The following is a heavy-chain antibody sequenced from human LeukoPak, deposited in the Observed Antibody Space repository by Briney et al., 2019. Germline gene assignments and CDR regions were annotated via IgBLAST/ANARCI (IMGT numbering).Heavy chain of an antibody. V-gene: IGHV4-59*01. D-gene: IGHD6-13*01. CDR1: GGSISSYY. J-gene: IGHJ5*02. CDR2: IYYSGST. CDR3: ARDYWVAAAGTTVWFDP. Sequence: SETLSLTCTVSGGSISSYYWSWLRQPPGKGLEWLGYIYYSGSTNYNPSLKSRVTISVDTSKNQFSLKLSSVTAADTAVYYCARDYWVAAAGTTVWFDPWGQGTLVTVSS.